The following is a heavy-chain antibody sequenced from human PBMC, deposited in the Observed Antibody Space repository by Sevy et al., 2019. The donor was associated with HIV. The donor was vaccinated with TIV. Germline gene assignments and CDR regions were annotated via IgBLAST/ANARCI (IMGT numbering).Heavy chain of an antibody. CDR2: ISGSGRFT. V-gene: IGHV3-23*01. J-gene: IGHJ6*02. Sequence: GGSLRLSCAASGFTVSNYAMNWVRQAPGKGLEWVSSISGSGRFTYYADFVEGRFIISRDNSKNTLSVQMNSLRAEDTAVYYCAKGFCSGATCPRDYYYYGMDVWGQGTTVTVSS. CDR3: AKGFCSGATCPRDYYYYGMDV. CDR1: GFTVSNYA. D-gene: IGHD2-15*01.